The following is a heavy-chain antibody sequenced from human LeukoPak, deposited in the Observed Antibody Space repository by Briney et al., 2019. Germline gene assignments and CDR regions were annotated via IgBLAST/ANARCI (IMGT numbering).Heavy chain of an antibody. D-gene: IGHD1/OR15-1a*01. Sequence: GGSLRLSCAASGFTFSSYSMNWVRQAPGKGLEWVSSISSSSSYIYYADSVKGRFTISRDNAKNSLYLRMNSLRAEDTAVYYCARDRVAATGTTYDMDVWGQGTTVTVSS. V-gene: IGHV3-21*04. J-gene: IGHJ6*02. CDR2: ISSSSSYI. CDR3: ARDRVAATGTTYDMDV. CDR1: GFTFSSYS.